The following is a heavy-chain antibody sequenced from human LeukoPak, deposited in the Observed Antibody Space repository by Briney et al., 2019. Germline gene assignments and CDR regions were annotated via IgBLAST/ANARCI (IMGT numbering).Heavy chain of an antibody. CDR2: IIPILGIA. J-gene: IGHJ4*02. CDR3: AREWERGLDY. D-gene: IGHD1-1*01. CDR1: GGTFSSYA. V-gene: IGHV1-69*04. Sequence: SVKVSCKASGGTFSSYAISWVRQAPGQGLEWMGRIIPILGIANYAQKFQGRVTITADKSTSTAYMELSSLRSEDTAVYCCAREWERGLDYWGQGTLVTVSS.